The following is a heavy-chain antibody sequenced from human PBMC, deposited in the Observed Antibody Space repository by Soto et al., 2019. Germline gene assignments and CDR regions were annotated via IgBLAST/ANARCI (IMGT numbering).Heavy chain of an antibody. CDR1: TYTFSGYF. V-gene: IGHV1-46*01. J-gene: IGHJ4*02. D-gene: IGHD2-2*01. CDR3: AREEDYCSSTSCPKDY. CDR2: INPNGGSP. Sequence: ASVKVSCKASTYTFSGYFIHWVRQAPGQGLEWMGIINPNGGSPSYAQQFQGRVTMTRDTSTSTVYMELSSLRSDDTAVYYCAREEDYCSSTSCPKDYWGQGTMVTVSS.